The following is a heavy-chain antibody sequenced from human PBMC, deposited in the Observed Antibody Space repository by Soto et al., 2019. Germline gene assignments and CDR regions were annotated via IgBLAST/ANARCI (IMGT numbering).Heavy chain of an antibody. V-gene: IGHV1-18*01. CDR3: ARAPPSVFVFRRGYFWIDF. J-gene: IGHJ4*02. CDR1: GYTFTSYG. Sequence: ASVKVSCKASGYTFTSYGISWVRQAPGQGLEWMGWISAYNGNTNYAQKLQGRVTMTTDTSTSTAYMELRSLRSDDTAVYYCARAPPSVFVFRRGYFWIDFWGQGILVNVFS. CDR2: ISAYNGNT. D-gene: IGHD3-3*01.